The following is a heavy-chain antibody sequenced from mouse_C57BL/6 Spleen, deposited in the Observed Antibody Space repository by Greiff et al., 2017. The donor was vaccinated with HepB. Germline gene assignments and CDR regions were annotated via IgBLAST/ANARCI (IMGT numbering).Heavy chain of an antibody. D-gene: IGHD2-4*01. J-gene: IGHJ3*01. Sequence: EVMLVESGGGLVKPGGSLKLSCAASGFTFSSYAMSWVRQTPEKRLEWVATISDGGSYTYYPDNVKGRFTISRDNAKNNLYLQMSHLKSEDTAMYYCARDLITTGRFAYWGQGTLVTVSA. V-gene: IGHV5-4*01. CDR3: ARDLITTGRFAY. CDR2: ISDGGSYT. CDR1: GFTFSSYA.